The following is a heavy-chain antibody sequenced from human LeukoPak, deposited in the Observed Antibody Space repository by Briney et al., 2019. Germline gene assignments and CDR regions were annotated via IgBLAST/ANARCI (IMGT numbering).Heavy chain of an antibody. CDR1: GYTFTGYY. CDR3: ARGGSRSSGAFDI. CDR2: INPNSGGT. D-gene: IGHD6-13*01. V-gene: IGHV1-2*02. J-gene: IGHJ3*02. Sequence: SVKVSCKASGYTFTGYYMHWVRQAPGQGLEWMGWINPNSGGTNYAQTFQGRVTMTRDTSISTAYMELSRLRFDDTAVYYCARGGSRSSGAFDIWGQGTMVTVSS.